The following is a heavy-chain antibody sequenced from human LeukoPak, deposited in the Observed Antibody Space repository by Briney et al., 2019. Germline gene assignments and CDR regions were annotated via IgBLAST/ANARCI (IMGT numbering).Heavy chain of an antibody. J-gene: IGHJ4*02. CDR1: GFTFSSYS. CDR3: ARRGGYSYGFDY. V-gene: IGHV3-21*01. Sequence: GSLRLSCAASGFTFSSYSMNWVRQAPGKGLEWVSSISSSSSYIYYADSVKGRFTISRDNAKNSLYLQMNSLRAEDTAVYYCARRGGYSYGFDYWGQGTLVTVSS. D-gene: IGHD5-18*01. CDR2: ISSSSSYI.